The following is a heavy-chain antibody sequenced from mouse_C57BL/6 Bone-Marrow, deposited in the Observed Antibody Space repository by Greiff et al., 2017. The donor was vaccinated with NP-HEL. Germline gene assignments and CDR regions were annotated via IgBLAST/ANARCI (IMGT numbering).Heavy chain of an antibody. Sequence: QVQLQQSGAELARPGASVKLSCKASGYTFTSYGISWVKQRTGQGLEWIGEIYPRSGNHYYNEKFKGKATLTADKSSSTAYMELRSLMSEDSAVYFCARSGSWDYYFDYWGQGTTLTVSS. D-gene: IGHD4-1*01. CDR1: GYTFTSYG. CDR3: ARSGSWDYYFDY. CDR2: IYPRSGNH. V-gene: IGHV1-81*01. J-gene: IGHJ2*01.